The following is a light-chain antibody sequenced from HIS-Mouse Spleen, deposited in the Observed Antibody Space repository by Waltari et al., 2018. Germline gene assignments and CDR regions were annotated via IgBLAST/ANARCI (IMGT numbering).Light chain of an antibody. CDR3: CSYAGSSTTWV. Sequence: QSALTQPAPVSGSPGQSITISCTGTSRDVGSYNLLPWYQQHPGKAPKLMIYEGSKRPSGVSNRFSGSKSGNTASLTISGLQAEDEADYYCCSYAGSSTTWVFGGGTKLTVL. CDR2: EGS. CDR1: SRDVGSYNL. V-gene: IGLV2-23*01. J-gene: IGLJ3*02.